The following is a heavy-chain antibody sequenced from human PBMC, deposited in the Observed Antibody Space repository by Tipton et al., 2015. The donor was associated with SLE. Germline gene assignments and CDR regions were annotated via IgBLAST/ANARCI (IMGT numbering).Heavy chain of an antibody. V-gene: IGHV4-59*12. CDR2: IHHGGST. Sequence: TLSLTCSLSTGSMKSFFWTWIRQSPEKGLEWIGDIHHGGSTNYNPSLKSRVTISVDKSKNQFSLRLRSVTAADTAVYYCARVRGDSAFDVWGQGTMVTVSS. CDR1: TGSMKSFF. CDR3: ARVRGDSAFDV. J-gene: IGHJ3*01. D-gene: IGHD2-21*01.